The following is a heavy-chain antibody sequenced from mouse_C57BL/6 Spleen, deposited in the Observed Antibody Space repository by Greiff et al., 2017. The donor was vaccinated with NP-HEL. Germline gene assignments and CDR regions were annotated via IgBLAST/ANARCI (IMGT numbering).Heavy chain of an antibody. V-gene: IGHV1-62-2*01. J-gene: IGHJ2*01. D-gene: IGHD4-1*01. CDR1: GYTFTEYT. Sequence: ESGAELVKPGASVKLSCKASGYTFTEYTIHWVKQRSGQGLEWIGWFYPGSGSIKYNEKFKDKATLTADKSSSTVYMELSRLTSEDSAVYFCARHEEEGANWVYFDYWGQGTTLTVSS. CDR3: ARHEEEGANWVYFDY. CDR2: FYPGSGSI.